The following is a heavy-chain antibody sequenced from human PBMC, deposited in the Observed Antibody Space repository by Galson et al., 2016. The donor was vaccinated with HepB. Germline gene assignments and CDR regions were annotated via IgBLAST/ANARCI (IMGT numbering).Heavy chain of an antibody. CDR3: ARRPSGSPVGGPIFWDY. V-gene: IGHV2-5*02. CDR1: GFSLSTHGVG. Sequence: PALVKPTQTLTLTCTFSGFSLSTHGVGVGWIRQPPGKALEWLALIYWDDDKRYSPSLKTRLTITKDTSKNQVVLTMTNMDPVDSATYYCARRPSGSPVGGPIFWDYWGQGTLVTVSS. CDR2: IYWDDDK. J-gene: IGHJ4*02. D-gene: IGHD3-9*01.